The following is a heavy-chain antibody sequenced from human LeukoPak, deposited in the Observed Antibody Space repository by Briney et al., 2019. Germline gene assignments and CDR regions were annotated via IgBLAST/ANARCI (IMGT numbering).Heavy chain of an antibody. CDR3: ARVTMDGYYFDY. D-gene: IGHD1-1*01. Sequence: GGSLRLSCAASGFTFSSYWMSWVRQAPGKGPQWVANIKQDGSEKYYVDSVKGRFTISRDNAKNSLYLQMNSLRAEDTAVYYCARVTMDGYYFDYWGQGTLVTVSS. CDR1: GFTFSSYW. CDR2: IKQDGSEK. V-gene: IGHV3-7*01. J-gene: IGHJ4*02.